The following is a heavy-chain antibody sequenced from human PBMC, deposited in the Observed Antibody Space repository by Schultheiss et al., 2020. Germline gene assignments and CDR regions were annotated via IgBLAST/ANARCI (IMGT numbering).Heavy chain of an antibody. Sequence: SQTLSLTCAVYGGSFSGYYRSWIRQPPGKGLEWIGSIYYSGSTYYNPSLKSRVTISVDTSKNQFSLKLSSVTAADTAVYYCARDSSSSWYGAFDIWGQGTMVTVSS. J-gene: IGHJ3*02. V-gene: IGHV4-34*01. CDR2: IYYSGST. D-gene: IGHD6-13*01. CDR3: ARDSSSSWYGAFDI. CDR1: GGSFSGYY.